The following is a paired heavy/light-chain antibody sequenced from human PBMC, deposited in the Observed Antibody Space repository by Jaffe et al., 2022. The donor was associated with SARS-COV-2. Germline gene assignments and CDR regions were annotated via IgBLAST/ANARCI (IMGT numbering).Light chain of an antibody. Sequence: QSVLTQPPSVSAAPGQKVTISCSGSSSNIGNNYVSWYQQLPGTAPKVLIYDNNKRFSGIPDRFSGSKSGTSATLGITGLQTGDEADYYCGTWDSSLSVVIFGGGTKLTVL. CDR1: SSNIGNNY. CDR2: DNN. CDR3: GTWDSSLSVVI. J-gene: IGLJ2*01. V-gene: IGLV1-51*02.
Heavy chain of an antibody. CDR3: ARHYHSVSGGFPPAY. Sequence: QVQLQESGPGLVKPSETLSLTCTVSGYSISSGYYWDWIRQPPGKGLEWIGSIHHSGSTYYNPSLKSRVTISVDTSKNQFCLKVTSVTAADTAVYYCARHYHSVSGGFPPAYWGQGTLVTVSS. V-gene: IGHV4-38-2*02. D-gene: IGHD3-10*01. CDR2: IHHSGST. J-gene: IGHJ4*02. CDR1: GYSISSGYY.